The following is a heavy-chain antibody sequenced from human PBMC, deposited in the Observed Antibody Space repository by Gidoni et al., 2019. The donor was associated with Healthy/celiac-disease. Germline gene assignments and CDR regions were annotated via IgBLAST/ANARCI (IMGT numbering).Heavy chain of an antibody. CDR2: IYYSGRP. V-gene: IGHV4-39*07. J-gene: IGHJ5*02. CDR1: GGSVSSISYY. D-gene: IGHD5-18*01. Sequence: QLQLQEAGPGLEKPTETLSRTWTVSGGSVSSISYYWGWIRRPPGKGLEWIGSIYYSGRPYYTPSLKSRVTISVDTSKTQFSLKLSSVTAADTAVYYCARMGYSYGPGFDPWGQGTLVTVSS. CDR3: ARMGYSYGPGFDP.